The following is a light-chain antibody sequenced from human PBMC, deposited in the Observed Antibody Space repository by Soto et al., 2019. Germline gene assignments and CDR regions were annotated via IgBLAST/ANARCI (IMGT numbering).Light chain of an antibody. CDR1: QGVTTN. J-gene: IGKJ1*01. CDR3: QQYNNWPPET. CDR2: DVS. V-gene: IGKV3-15*01. Sequence: EIVMTQSPGTLSVSPGERATLSCRAGQGVTTNFAWYQQKSGQSPRLLIYDVSIRATGVPARFSGSGSGTEFTLTISSLQSEDFAVYYCQQYNNWPPETFGQGTKVDIK.